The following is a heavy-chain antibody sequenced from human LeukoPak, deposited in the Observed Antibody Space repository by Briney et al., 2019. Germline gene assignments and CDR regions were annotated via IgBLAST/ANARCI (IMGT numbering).Heavy chain of an antibody. Sequence: GGSLRLSCVGSGFAFTNSAMTWVRQAPGKGLEWVSAISGSGYSTFYRDSVEGRFTISRDNSENRLYLQMNSLRAEDTAVYYCAEGAYGYYSFDYWGQGTLVTVSS. CDR1: GFAFTNSA. D-gene: IGHD4-17*01. CDR3: AEGAYGYYSFDY. V-gene: IGHV3-23*01. CDR2: ISGSGYST. J-gene: IGHJ4*02.